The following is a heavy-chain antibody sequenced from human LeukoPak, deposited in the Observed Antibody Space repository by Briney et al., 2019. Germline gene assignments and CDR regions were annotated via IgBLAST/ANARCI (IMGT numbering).Heavy chain of an antibody. CDR3: ARDFRGQNAFDI. J-gene: IGHJ3*02. V-gene: IGHV1-2*02. CDR1: GYTFTGYY. Sequence: ASVKVSCKASGYTFTGYYMHWVRQAPGQGLEWMGWINPNSGGTNYAQKFQGRVTMTRDTSISTAYMELSRLRSEDTAVYYCARDFRGQNAFDIWGQGTMVTVSS. CDR2: INPNSGGT.